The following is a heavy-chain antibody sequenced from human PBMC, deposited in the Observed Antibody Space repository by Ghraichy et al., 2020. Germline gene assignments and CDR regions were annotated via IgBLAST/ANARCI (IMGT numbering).Heavy chain of an antibody. V-gene: IGHV1-69*13. CDR1: GGTFSSYA. Sequence: SVKVSCKASGGTFSSYAISWVRQAPGQGLEWMGGIIPIFGTANYAQKFQGRVTITADESTSTAYMELSSLRSEDTAVYYCARDPRRYSTGAFDIWGQGTMVTVSS. J-gene: IGHJ3*02. CDR3: ARDPRRYSTGAFDI. D-gene: IGHD5-12*01. CDR2: IIPIFGTA.